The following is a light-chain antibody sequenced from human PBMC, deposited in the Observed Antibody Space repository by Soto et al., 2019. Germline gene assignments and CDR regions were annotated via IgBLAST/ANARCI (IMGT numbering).Light chain of an antibody. Sequence: QSVLTQPASASGSPGESGTISSTGTSSDVGGYNYVSWYQQHPGKAPKLMIYEVSKRPSGVPDRFSGSKSGNTASLPVSGLHAEDEADNYCSSYAGSTGVFGTGTKVTVL. CDR1: SSDVGGYNY. V-gene: IGLV2-8*01. CDR2: EVS. J-gene: IGLJ1*01. CDR3: SSYAGSTGV.